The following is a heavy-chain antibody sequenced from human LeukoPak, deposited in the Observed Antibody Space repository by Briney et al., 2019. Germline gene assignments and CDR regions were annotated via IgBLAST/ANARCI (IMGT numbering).Heavy chain of an antibody. CDR1: GGSFSGYY. CDR3: ARRGNREIFYYGSGSYHRYFDY. CDR2: INHSGST. J-gene: IGHJ4*02. Sequence: SETLSLTCAVYGGSFSGYYWSWIRQPPGKGLEWIGEINHSGSTNYNPSLKSRVTISVDTSKNQFSLKLSSVTAADTAVYYRARRGNREIFYYGSGSYHRYFDYWGQGTLVTVSS. D-gene: IGHD3-10*01. V-gene: IGHV4-34*01.